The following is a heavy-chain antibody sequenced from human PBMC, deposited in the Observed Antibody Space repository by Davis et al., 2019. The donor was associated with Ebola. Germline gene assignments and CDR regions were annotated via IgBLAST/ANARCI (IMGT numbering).Heavy chain of an antibody. J-gene: IGHJ4*02. Sequence: PSETLSLTCAVSGYSISSGYYWGWIRQPPGKGLEWIGSIYHSGSTYYNPSLKSRVTISVDTSKNQFSLKLSSVTAADTAVYYCARESSSGPADYWGQGTLVTVSS. CDR2: IYHSGST. V-gene: IGHV4-38-2*01. CDR1: GYSISSGYY. CDR3: ARESSSGPADY. D-gene: IGHD6-19*01.